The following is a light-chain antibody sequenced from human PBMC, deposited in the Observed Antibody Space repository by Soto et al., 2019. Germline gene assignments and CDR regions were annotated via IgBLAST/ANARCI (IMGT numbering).Light chain of an antibody. CDR3: QQYNSYSPLYT. CDR2: DAS. V-gene: IGKV1-5*01. Sequence: DIQMTQSPSTLSASVGDRVTITCRASQSISSWLAWYQQKPGKAPKLLIYDASSLESGVPSRFSRSGAGTEFTLTISSLQPDDFATYYCQQYNSYSPLYTFGQGTKLEIK. CDR1: QSISSW. J-gene: IGKJ2*01.